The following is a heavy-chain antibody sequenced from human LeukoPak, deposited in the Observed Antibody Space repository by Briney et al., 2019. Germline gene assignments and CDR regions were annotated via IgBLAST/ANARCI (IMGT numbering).Heavy chain of an antibody. Sequence: QAGRSLRLSCAASGFTFSSYGMHWVRQAPGKGLEWVAVIWYDGSNKYYADSVKGRFTISRDNSKNTLYLQMNSLRAEDTAVYYCARVEQKPRAVCGMDVWGQGTTVTVSS. CDR3: ARVEQKPRAVCGMDV. CDR2: IWYDGSNK. J-gene: IGHJ6*02. D-gene: IGHD6-13*01. CDR1: GFTFSSYG. V-gene: IGHV3-33*01.